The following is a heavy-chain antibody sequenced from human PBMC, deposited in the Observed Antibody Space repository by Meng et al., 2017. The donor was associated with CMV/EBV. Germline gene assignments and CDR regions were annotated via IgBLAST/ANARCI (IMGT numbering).Heavy chain of an antibody. J-gene: IGHJ6*02. CDR2: IWYDGSNK. Sequence: GESLKISCAASGFTFSSYGMHWVRQAPGKGLEWVAVIWYDGSNKYYADSVKGRFTISRDNAKNSLYLQMNSLRAEDTAVYYCARRLSLTIFGVVITRDYGMDVWGQGTTVTVSS. D-gene: IGHD3-3*01. V-gene: IGHV3-33*01. CDR3: ARRLSLTIFGVVITRDYGMDV. CDR1: GFTFSSYG.